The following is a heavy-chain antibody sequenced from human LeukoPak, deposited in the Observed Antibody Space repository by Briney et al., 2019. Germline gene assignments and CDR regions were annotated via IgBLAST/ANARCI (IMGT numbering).Heavy chain of an antibody. J-gene: IGHJ5*02. D-gene: IGHD6-19*01. CDR2: ISAYNGNT. CDR3: ARDRPYSSGWYGNNWFDP. Sequence: GASVKVSCKASGYTFTSYGISWVRQAPGQGLEWMGWISAYNGNTNYAQKLQGRVTMTTDTSTSTAYMELRSLRSDGTAVYYCARDRPYSSGWYGNNWFDPWGQGTLVTVSS. CDR1: GYTFTSYG. V-gene: IGHV1-18*01.